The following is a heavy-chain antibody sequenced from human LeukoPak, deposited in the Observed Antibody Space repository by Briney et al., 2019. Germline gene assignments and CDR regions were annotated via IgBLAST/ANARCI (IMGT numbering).Heavy chain of an antibody. Sequence: PSETLSLTCTVSVGSISSRYWSWIRQPPGKGLEWIGFMYNSGSTYYNPSLKSRVTISIDTSKNQFSLRLSSVTAADTGVYYCARSNSYGPGTHYLHHWGQGTLVTVSS. V-gene: IGHV4-59*11. CDR2: MYNSGST. CDR1: VGSISSRY. J-gene: IGHJ4*02. D-gene: IGHD3-10*01. CDR3: ARSNSYGPGTHYLHH.